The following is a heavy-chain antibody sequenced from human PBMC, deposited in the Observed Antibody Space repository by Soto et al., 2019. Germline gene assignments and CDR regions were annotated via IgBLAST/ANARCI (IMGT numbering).Heavy chain of an antibody. CDR2: ISSSSSTI. CDR1: GFTFSSYS. CDR3: ARHPERIAQIGWFAP. V-gene: IGHV3-48*01. J-gene: IGHJ5*02. D-gene: IGHD6-13*01. Sequence: EVQLVESGGGLVQPGGSLRLSCAASGFTFSSYSMNWVRQAPGKGLEWVSYISSSSSTIYYAESVKGRLTISRDNAKNSLYLQMNSLRAEDTAVYYCARHPERIAQIGWFAPWGQGTRVTVSS.